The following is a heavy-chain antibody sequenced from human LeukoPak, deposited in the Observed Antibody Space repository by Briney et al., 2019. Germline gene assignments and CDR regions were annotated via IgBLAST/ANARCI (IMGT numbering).Heavy chain of an antibody. J-gene: IGHJ1*01. CDR1: GFTVSSNY. D-gene: IGHD4-23*01. CDR3: ARYLDYGGNSRVFQH. V-gene: IGHV3-7*01. Sequence: GGSLRLSCAASGFTVSSNYMSWVRRAPGKGLEWVANIRRDGSETHYVDSVMGRFTISRDNAQNSLYLQMNSLRAEDTAVYYCARYLDYGGNSRVFQHWGQGTLVTVSS. CDR2: IRRDGSET.